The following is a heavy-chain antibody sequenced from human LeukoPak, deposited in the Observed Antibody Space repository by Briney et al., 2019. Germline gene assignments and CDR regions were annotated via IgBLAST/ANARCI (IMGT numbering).Heavy chain of an antibody. CDR3: ARGDCSSTSCYTRRYWFDP. CDR1: GGSISSYY. CDR2: IYYSGST. V-gene: IGHV4-59*01. Sequence: PSETLSLTCTVSGGSISSYYWSWIRQPPGKGLEWIGYIYYSGSTNYNPSLKSRVTISVDTSKNQFSLKLSSVTAADTAVYYCARGDCSSTSCYTRRYWFDPWGQGTLVTVSS. J-gene: IGHJ5*02. D-gene: IGHD2-2*02.